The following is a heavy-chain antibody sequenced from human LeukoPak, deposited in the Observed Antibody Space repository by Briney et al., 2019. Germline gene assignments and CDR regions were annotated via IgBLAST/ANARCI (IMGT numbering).Heavy chain of an antibody. D-gene: IGHD2-2*01. CDR2: IDPTSGGT. CDR3: ARVPGPDTTSRFDY. V-gene: IGHV1-2*02. CDR1: GYTFSGYY. Sequence: ASVKVSCKTSGYTFSGYYLHWVRQAPGQGPEWMGRIDPTSGGTHYAQKFQGRVTVTRDTSTSTVYMELSGLRSDDTAVYYCARVPGPDTTSRFDYWGQGTLVTVSS. J-gene: IGHJ4*02.